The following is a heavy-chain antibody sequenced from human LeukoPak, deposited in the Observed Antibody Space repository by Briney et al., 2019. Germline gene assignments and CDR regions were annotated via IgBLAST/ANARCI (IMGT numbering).Heavy chain of an antibody. J-gene: IGHJ4*02. D-gene: IGHD3-9*01. V-gene: IGHV3-23*01. CDR3: ARLAANHFDY. Sequence: GGALSLSCAASGFTLSPYAMSWVRQAPGKGLEWVSGLSGDGTKMYYAESVRGRFTISRDISKNTLSLQMSSLRAEDTAIYYCARLAANHFDYWGQGTLVTVSS. CDR2: LSGDGTKM. CDR1: GFTLSPYA.